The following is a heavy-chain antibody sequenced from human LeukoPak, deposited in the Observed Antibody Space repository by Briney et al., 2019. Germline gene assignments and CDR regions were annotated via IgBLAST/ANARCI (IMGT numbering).Heavy chain of an antibody. J-gene: IGHJ5*02. V-gene: IGHV4-59*01. Sequence: SETLSLTCTVSGGSISSYYWSWIRQPPGKGLEWIGYIYYSGSTNYNPSLKSRVTISVDTSKNQFSLELSSVTAADTAVYYCARSRRPTLCGVVDPNWFDPWGQGTLVTVSS. D-gene: IGHD3-3*01. CDR3: ARSRRPTLCGVVDPNWFDP. CDR1: GGSISSYY. CDR2: IYYSGST.